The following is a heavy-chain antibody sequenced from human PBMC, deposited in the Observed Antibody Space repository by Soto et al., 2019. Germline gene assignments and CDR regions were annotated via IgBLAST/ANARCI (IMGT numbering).Heavy chain of an antibody. D-gene: IGHD3-22*01. J-gene: IGHJ5*02. CDR2: INPNSGGT. V-gene: IGHV1-2*02. CDR3: ARAKGGNYYDSSGCPNWFDP. Sequence: ASVKVSCKASGYTFTGYYMHWVRQAPGQGLELMGWINPNSGGTNYAQKFQGRVTMTRDTSISTAYMELSRLRSDDTAVYYCARAKGGNYYDSSGCPNWFDPWGQGTLVTVSS. CDR1: GYTFTGYY.